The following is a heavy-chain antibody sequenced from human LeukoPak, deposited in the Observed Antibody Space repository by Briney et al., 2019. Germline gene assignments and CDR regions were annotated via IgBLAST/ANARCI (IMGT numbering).Heavy chain of an antibody. CDR3: ARLPTERYCSGGSCRIYYYYYYGMDV. Sequence: PSETLSLTCAVYGGSFSGYYWSWIRQPPGKGLEWIGYIYYSGSTNYNPSLKSRVTISVDTSKNQFSLKLSSVTAADTAVYYCARLPTERYCSGGSCRIYYYYYYGMDVWGQGTTVTVSS. CDR2: IYYSGST. J-gene: IGHJ6*02. V-gene: IGHV4-59*08. CDR1: GGSFSGYY. D-gene: IGHD2-15*01.